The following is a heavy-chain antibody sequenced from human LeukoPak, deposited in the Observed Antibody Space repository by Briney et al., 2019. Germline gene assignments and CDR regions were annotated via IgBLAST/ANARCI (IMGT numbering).Heavy chain of an antibody. CDR3: ARSYYDFWSGYGVFGY. D-gene: IGHD3-3*01. Sequence: GPTLVNPTQTLTLTCTFSGFSLSTSGVGVGWIRQPPGKALEWLALIYWNDDKRYSPSLKSRLTITKDTSKNQVVLTMTNMDPVDTATYYCARSYYDFWSGYGVFGYWGQGTLVTVSS. CDR2: IYWNDDK. J-gene: IGHJ4*02. CDR1: GFSLSTSGVG. V-gene: IGHV2-5*01.